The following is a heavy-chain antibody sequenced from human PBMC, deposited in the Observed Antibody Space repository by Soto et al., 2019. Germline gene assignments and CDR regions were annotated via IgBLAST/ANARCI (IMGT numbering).Heavy chain of an antibody. V-gene: IGHV1-69*13. CDR2: IIPIFGTA. D-gene: IGHD3-10*01. Sequence: GASVKVSCKASGGTFSSYAISWVRQAPGQRLEWMGGIIPIFGTANYAQKFQGRVTITADESTSTAYMELSSLRSEDTAVYYCARGMAGSGSVGRYGMDVWGQGTTVTVSS. CDR3: ARGMAGSGSVGRYGMDV. CDR1: GGTFSSYA. J-gene: IGHJ6*02.